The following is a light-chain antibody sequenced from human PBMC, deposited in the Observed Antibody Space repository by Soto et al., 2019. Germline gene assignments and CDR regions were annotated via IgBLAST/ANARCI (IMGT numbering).Light chain of an antibody. V-gene: IGKV4-1*01. CDR2: WAS. Sequence: DIVMTQSPDALAVSLGERATINCKSSQGIFYSSNNKNYLAWFQQKPGQPPQLLIYWASTRESGVPDRFSGSGSETDFTLTISSLQAEDVATYYCQQYYSSPTWTFGQGTKVDIK. J-gene: IGKJ1*01. CDR1: QGIFYSSNNKNY. CDR3: QQYYSSPTWT.